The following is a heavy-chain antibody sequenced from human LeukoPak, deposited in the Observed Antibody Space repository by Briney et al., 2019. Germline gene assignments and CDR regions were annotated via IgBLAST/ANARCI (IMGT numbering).Heavy chain of an antibody. D-gene: IGHD3-10*02. CDR1: GFTFSSYE. Sequence: GGSLRLSFAASGFTFSSYEMNWVRQAPGKGLEGVSYISSSGSTIYYADSVKGRLTISRDNAKNSLYLQMNRLRAEDTAVYYCAELGITMIGGVWGKGTTVTISS. CDR3: AELGITMIGGV. CDR2: ISSSGSTI. V-gene: IGHV3-48*03. J-gene: IGHJ6*04.